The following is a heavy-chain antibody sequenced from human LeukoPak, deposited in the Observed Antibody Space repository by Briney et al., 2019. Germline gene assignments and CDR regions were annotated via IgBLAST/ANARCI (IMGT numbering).Heavy chain of an antibody. CDR1: GYTLTGYY. Sequence: ASVKVSCKASGYTLTGYYMHWVRQAPGQGLEWMGMINPSGGSTSYAQKFQGRVAMTRDTSTSTVNMELRGLSSADTAVYFCAREGGSYCTDMNCVGWFDPWGQGTLVTVSS. D-gene: IGHD2-8*02. J-gene: IGHJ5*02. CDR2: INPSGGST. V-gene: IGHV1-46*01. CDR3: AREGGSYCTDMNCVGWFDP.